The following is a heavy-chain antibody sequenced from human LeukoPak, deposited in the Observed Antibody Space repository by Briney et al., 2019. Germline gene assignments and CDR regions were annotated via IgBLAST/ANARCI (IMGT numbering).Heavy chain of an antibody. CDR1: GYSFTSYW. J-gene: IGHJ4*02. CDR3: ASARPAFGEEGDY. Sequence: ESLKISCKGSGYSFTSYWIGWVRQMPGKGLEWMGIIYPGDPDTRYSPSFQGQVTISADKSISTAYLQWSSLKASDTAMYYCASARPAFGEEGDYWGQGTLVTVSS. V-gene: IGHV5-51*01. CDR2: IYPGDPDT. D-gene: IGHD3-10*01.